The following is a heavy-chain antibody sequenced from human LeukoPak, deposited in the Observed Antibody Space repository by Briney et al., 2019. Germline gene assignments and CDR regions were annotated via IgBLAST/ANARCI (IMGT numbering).Heavy chain of an antibody. D-gene: IGHD2-15*01. V-gene: IGHV3-13*01. CDR2: IGTAGDT. J-gene: IGHJ6*02. Sequence: GGSLRLSCAASGFTFSSYDMHWVRQATGKGLEWVSAIGTAGDTYYPGSVKGRFTISRENAKNSLYLQMNSLRAGDTAVYYCARAPRLGGAYYYYGMDVWGQGTTVTVSS. CDR3: ARAPRLGGAYYYYGMDV. CDR1: GFTFSSYD.